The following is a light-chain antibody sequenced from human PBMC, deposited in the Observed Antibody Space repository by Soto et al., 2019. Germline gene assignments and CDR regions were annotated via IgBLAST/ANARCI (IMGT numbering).Light chain of an antibody. CDR1: SSNIGSNT. J-gene: IGLJ7*01. Sequence: QSVLTQPPSASGTPGQRVTISCSGSSSNIGSNTVNWYQQLPGTAPKLLIYSHNQRPSGVPDRFSGSKSGTSASLAISGLQSEDEADYYCAAWDDSLNGHAVFGGGTQLTVL. CDR2: SHN. V-gene: IGLV1-44*01. CDR3: AAWDDSLNGHAV.